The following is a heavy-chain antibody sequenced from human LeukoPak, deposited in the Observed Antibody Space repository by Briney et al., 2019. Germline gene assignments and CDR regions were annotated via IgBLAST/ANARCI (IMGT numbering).Heavy chain of an antibody. J-gene: IGHJ3*02. CDR2: ISYDGSNK. V-gene: IGHV3-30*03. Sequence: GRSLRLSCAASGFTFSSYGMHWVRQAPGKGLEWVAVISYDGSNKYYADSVKGRFTISRDNSKNTLYLQMNSLRAEDTAVYYCAREGSTTLIDAFDIWGQGTMVTVSS. CDR3: AREGSTTLIDAFDI. D-gene: IGHD2-2*01. CDR1: GFTFSSYG.